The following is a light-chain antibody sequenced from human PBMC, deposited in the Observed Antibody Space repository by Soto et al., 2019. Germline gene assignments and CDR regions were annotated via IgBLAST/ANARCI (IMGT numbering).Light chain of an antibody. CDR2: DAS. CDR1: QSVGSY. J-gene: IGKJ3*01. Sequence: EIVLTQSPATLSLSPGERATLSCRASQSVGSYLAWYQQKPGQAPRLLIYDASNRATGIPARFSGSGSGTDFTLTISSLEPEDFAVYYCQQRGNWPLTFGPGTKVDIK. CDR3: QQRGNWPLT. V-gene: IGKV3-11*01.